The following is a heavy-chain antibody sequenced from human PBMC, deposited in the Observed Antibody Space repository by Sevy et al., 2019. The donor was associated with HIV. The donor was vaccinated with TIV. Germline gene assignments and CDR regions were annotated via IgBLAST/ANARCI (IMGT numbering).Heavy chain of an antibody. V-gene: IGHV3-21*01. CDR3: ARGSHDYGDYDRDVGFDY. CDR1: GFTFSSYT. Sequence: GGSLRLSCADSGFTFSSYTMNWVRQAPGKGLEWVSSISSTGNYIYYADSLKGRFSISRDNAKNPLYLQMNSLRAEDTAGYYCARGSHDYGDYDRDVGFDYWGQGTLVTVSS. D-gene: IGHD4-17*01. CDR2: ISSTGNYI. J-gene: IGHJ4*02.